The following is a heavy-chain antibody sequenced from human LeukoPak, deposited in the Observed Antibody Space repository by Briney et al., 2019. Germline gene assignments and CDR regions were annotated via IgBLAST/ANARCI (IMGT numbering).Heavy chain of an antibody. CDR1: GGSFTDYY. Sequence: TSETLSLTCAVYGGSFTDYYWSWIRRPPGKGLEWIGEINHSGYTNYNPSLKSRVSVSVDTSKNQFSLKLSSVTAADTAVYYCARGQYTGYPTHWGQGTLVTASS. CDR2: INHSGYT. J-gene: IGHJ4*02. CDR3: ARGQYTGYPTH. V-gene: IGHV4-34*01. D-gene: IGHD5-12*01.